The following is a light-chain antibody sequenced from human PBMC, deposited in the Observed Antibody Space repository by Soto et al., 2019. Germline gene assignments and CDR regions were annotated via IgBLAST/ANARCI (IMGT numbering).Light chain of an antibody. Sequence: EVVLTQSPATLSLSPGERATLSCRASQSVTNYLTWYQQKPGQAPRLLIYEASNRATGIPARFSGSGSGTDFTLTISNLEPEDFAVYYCQQRTYWPWTFGQGTKVDI. V-gene: IGKV3-11*01. CDR1: QSVTNY. CDR2: EAS. CDR3: QQRTYWPWT. J-gene: IGKJ1*01.